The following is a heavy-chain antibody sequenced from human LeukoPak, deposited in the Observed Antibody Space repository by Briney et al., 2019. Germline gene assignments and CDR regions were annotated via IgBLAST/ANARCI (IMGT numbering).Heavy chain of an antibody. J-gene: IGHJ4*02. CDR2: IHYSGST. Sequence: SETLSLTCTVSGGSISSYYWSWIRQPPGKELEWIGYIHYSGSTNYNPSLKSRVTMSVDTSKNQFSLKLISVTAADTAVYYCARGGSSSSWPFYYWGQGTLVTVSS. D-gene: IGHD6-13*01. CDR1: GGSISSYY. CDR3: ARGGSSSSWPFYY. V-gene: IGHV4-59*01.